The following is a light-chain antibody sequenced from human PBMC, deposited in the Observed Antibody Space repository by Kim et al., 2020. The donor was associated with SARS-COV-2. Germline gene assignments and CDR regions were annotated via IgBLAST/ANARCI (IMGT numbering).Light chain of an antibody. J-gene: IGKJ1*01. CDR3: QQYSSYSGT. V-gene: IGKV1-5*03. CDR1: QTISTW. CDR2: KAS. Sequence: APVRDRVTITCLASQTISTWLAWYQQKPGKAPKLLITKASTLESGVPSRFSGSGSGTEFTLTISSLQPDDFATYYCQQYSSYSGTFGQGTKVDIK.